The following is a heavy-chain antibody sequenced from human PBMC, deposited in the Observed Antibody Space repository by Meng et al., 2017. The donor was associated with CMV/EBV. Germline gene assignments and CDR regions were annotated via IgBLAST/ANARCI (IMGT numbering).Heavy chain of an antibody. CDR1: GGTFSSYA. CDR2: IIPIFGTA. CDR3: ARDAGYCSSTSCEHYYGMDV. Sequence: SAKVSCKASGGTFSSYAISWVRQAPRQGLEWMGGIIPIFGTANYARKFQGRVTITTDESTSTAYMELRSLRSEDTAVYYCARDAGYCSSTSCEHYYGMDVWGQGTTVTVSS. V-gene: IGHV1-69*05. D-gene: IGHD2-2*01. J-gene: IGHJ6*02.